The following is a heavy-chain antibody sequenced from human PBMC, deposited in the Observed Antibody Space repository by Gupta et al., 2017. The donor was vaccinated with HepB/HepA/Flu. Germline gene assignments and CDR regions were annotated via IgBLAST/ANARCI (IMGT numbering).Heavy chain of an antibody. V-gene: IGHV3-72*01. Sequence: EVQLVESGGGLVQPGGSLRLSCAASGFTISDHYMDWVRQAPGKGLEWVGRTRNKANSYTTEYAASVRGRFTISRDDSKNSLYLQMNSLKTEDTAVYYCARVGILTAFGYFDYWGQGTLVTVSS. J-gene: IGHJ4*02. D-gene: IGHD3-9*01. CDR2: TRNKANSYTT. CDR3: ARVGILTAFGYFDY. CDR1: GFTISDHY.